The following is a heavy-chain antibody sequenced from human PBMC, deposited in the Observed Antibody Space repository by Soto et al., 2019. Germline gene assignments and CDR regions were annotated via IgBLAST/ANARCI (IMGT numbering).Heavy chain of an antibody. V-gene: IGHV3-23*01. Sequence: GGSLRLSCSASGFTFSSYWMHWVRQTPGKGLEWVSAISGSGGSTYYADSVKGRFTISRDNSKNTLYLQMNSLRAEDTAVYYCAKEKDFWSGYFVYWGQGALVTVSS. CDR1: GFTFSSYW. CDR3: AKEKDFWSGYFVY. CDR2: ISGSGGST. D-gene: IGHD3-3*01. J-gene: IGHJ4*02.